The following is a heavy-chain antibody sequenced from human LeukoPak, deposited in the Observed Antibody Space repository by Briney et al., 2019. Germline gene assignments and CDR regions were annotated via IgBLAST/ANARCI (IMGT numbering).Heavy chain of an antibody. D-gene: IGHD6-19*01. CDR3: AREWAIAVAGPNFDY. Sequence: ASVKVSCKASGYTFTSYYMHWVRQAPGQGLEWMGIINPSGGSTSYAQNVQGRVTMTRDTSTSTVYMELSSLRSEDTAVYYCAREWAIAVAGPNFDYWGQGTLVTVSS. J-gene: IGHJ4*02. V-gene: IGHV1-46*01. CDR2: INPSGGST. CDR1: GYTFTSYY.